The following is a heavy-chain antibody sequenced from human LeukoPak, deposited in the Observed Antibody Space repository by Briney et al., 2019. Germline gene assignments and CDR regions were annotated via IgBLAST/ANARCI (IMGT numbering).Heavy chain of an antibody. Sequence: ASVTVSCKASGGTFSSYAISWVRQAPGQGLEGMGGIIPILGIANYAQKFQGRVTITADKSTSTAYMELSSLRSEDTAVYYCARSYCSGGSCYSYYYYGMDVWGQGTTVTVSS. J-gene: IGHJ6*02. CDR3: ARSYCSGGSCYSYYYYGMDV. D-gene: IGHD2-15*01. CDR1: GGTFSSYA. CDR2: IIPILGIA. V-gene: IGHV1-69*04.